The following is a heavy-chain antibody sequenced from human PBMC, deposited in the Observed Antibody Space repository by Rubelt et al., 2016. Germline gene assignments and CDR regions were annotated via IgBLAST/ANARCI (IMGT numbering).Heavy chain of an antibody. Sequence: QVQLQEWGAGLLKPSETLSLTCAVYGGSFSGYYWSWIRQPPGKGLEWIGEINHSGSTHYNASLKSRVTISEDTSKNQFSLKLSSVTAADTAIYYCARDFGDFRTDFWGQGTLVTVSS. V-gene: IGHV4-34*01. CDR2: INHSGST. J-gene: IGHJ4*02. D-gene: IGHD3-16*01. CDR3: ARDFGDFRTDF. CDR1: GGSFSGYY.